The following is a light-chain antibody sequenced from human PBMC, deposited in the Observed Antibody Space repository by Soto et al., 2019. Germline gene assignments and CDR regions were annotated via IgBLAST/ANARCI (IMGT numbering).Light chain of an antibody. V-gene: IGLV4-69*01. CDR3: QTWGTGIQGV. J-gene: IGLJ2*01. CDR2: LNSDGSH. CDR1: SGHSSYA. Sequence: QLVLTQSPSASASLGASVKLTCTLSSGHSSYAIAWRQQQPEKGPRYLMKLNSDGSHSKGDGIPDRFSGSSSGAERYLTISSIQSEYEADYYCQTWGTGIQGVFGGGTKLTVL.